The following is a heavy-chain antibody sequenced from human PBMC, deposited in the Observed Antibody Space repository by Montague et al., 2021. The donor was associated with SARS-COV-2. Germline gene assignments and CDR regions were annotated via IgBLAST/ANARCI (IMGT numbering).Heavy chain of an antibody. CDR3: VEIVGAADY. CDR2: IYYSGST. Sequence: SETLSLTCTVSGGSISSRSYYWGWIRQHPGKGLEWIGSIYYSGSTYYNPSLKSRVTISVDTSKNQFSLKLSSVTAADTAVYYCVEIVGAADYWGQGTLVTVSS. V-gene: IGHV4-39*01. D-gene: IGHD1-26*01. CDR1: GGSISSRSYY. J-gene: IGHJ4*02.